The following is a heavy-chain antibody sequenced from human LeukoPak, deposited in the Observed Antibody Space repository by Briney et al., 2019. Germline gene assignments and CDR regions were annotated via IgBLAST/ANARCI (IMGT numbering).Heavy chain of an antibody. V-gene: IGHV1-46*01. CDR3: ARDRGIVVVPAAMVEGGWFDP. D-gene: IGHD2-2*01. J-gene: IGHJ5*02. CDR2: INPSGGST. Sequence: ASVKVSCKASGGTFSSYAISWVRQAPGQGLEWMGIINPSGGSTSYAQKFQGRVTMTRDTSTSTVYMELSSLRSEDTAVYYCARDRGIVVVPAAMVEGGWFDPWGQGTLVTVSS. CDR1: GGTFSSYA.